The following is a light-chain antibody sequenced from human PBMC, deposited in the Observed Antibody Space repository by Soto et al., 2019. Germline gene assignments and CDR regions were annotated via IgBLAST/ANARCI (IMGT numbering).Light chain of an antibody. V-gene: IGLV1-44*01. CDR1: SSNIGSNT. CDR2: SNN. Sequence: QSVLTQPPSASGTPGQRVTISCSGSSSNIGSNTVNWYQQLPGTAPKLLIYSNNQQPSGVPDRLSGSKSGTSASLAISGLQSEDEADYYCAAWDDSLNGVVFGGGTKVTVL. CDR3: AAWDDSLNGVV. J-gene: IGLJ2*01.